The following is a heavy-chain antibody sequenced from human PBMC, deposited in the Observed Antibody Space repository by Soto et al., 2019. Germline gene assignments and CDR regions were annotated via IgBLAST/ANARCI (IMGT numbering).Heavy chain of an antibody. J-gene: IGHJ3*02. V-gene: IGHV4-34*01. Sequence: SETLSLTCAVYGGSFSGYYWSWIRQPPGKGLEWIGEINHSGSTNYNPSLKSRVTISVDTSKNQFSLQLSSVTAADTATYYCAREEDGHNAFDIWGQGTMVTVSS. CDR1: GGSFSGYY. CDR2: INHSGST. CDR3: AREEDGHNAFDI.